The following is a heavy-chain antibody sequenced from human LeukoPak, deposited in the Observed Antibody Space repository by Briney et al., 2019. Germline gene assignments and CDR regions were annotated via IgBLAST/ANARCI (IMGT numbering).Heavy chain of an antibody. J-gene: IGHJ5*02. CDR1: GGTFSSYA. CDR3: ARGDHYYGSGDNILPEPFDP. Sequence: ASVKVSCKASGGTFSSYAISWVRQAPGQGLEWMGGIIPIFGTANYAQKFQGRVTITADEPTSTAYMELSSLRSEDTAVYYCARGDHYYGSGDNILPEPFDPWGQGTLVTVSS. D-gene: IGHD3-10*01. V-gene: IGHV1-69*13. CDR2: IIPIFGTA.